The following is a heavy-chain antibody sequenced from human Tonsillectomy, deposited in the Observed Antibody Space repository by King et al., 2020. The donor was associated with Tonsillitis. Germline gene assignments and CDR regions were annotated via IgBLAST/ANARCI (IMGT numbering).Heavy chain of an antibody. Sequence: QLQESGPRLVKASETLSLTCTVSGGSISSSSYYWGWIRQPPGKGLEWIGNIYYSGSTYYNPSLKSRVTMSVDTSKNQFSLRLSSVTAADSAVYYCARHPLRGLTKYPPDTFDLWGQGTMVTVSS. V-gene: IGHV4-39*01. CDR2: IYYSGST. D-gene: IGHD2-2*01. CDR3: ARHPLRGLTKYPPDTFDL. J-gene: IGHJ3*01. CDR1: GGSISSSSYY.